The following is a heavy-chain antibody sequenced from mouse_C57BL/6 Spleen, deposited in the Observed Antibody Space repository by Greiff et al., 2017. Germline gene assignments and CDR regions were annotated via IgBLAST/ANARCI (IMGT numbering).Heavy chain of an antibody. J-gene: IGHJ2*01. D-gene: IGHD4-1*01. Sequence: QVQLQQPGAELVMPGASVKLSCKASGYTFTSYWMHWVKQRPGQGLEWIGEIDPSDSYTNYNQKFKGKSTLTVDKSSSTAYMQLSSLTSEDSAVYYCARTPFNWAPDYWGQGTTLTVSS. CDR1: GYTFTSYW. CDR3: ARTPFNWAPDY. CDR2: IDPSDSYT. V-gene: IGHV1-69*01.